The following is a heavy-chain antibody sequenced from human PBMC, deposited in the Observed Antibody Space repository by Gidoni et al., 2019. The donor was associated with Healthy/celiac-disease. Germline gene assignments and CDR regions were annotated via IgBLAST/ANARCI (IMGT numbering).Heavy chain of an antibody. Sequence: QITLKESGPTLVKPTQTLTLTCTFSGFSLSTSGVGVGWIRQPPGKALEWLALIYWNDDKRYSPSLKSRLTITKDTSKNQVVHTMTNMDPVDTATYYCAHRRLGYSYGFIQQYSDYFDYWGQGTLVTVSS. CDR3: AHRRLGYSYGFIQQYSDYFDY. J-gene: IGHJ4*02. V-gene: IGHV2-5*01. CDR1: GFSLSTSGVG. CDR2: IYWNDDK. D-gene: IGHD5-18*01.